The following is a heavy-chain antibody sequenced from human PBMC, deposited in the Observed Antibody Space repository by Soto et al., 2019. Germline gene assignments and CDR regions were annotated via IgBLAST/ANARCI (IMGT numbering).Heavy chain of an antibody. CDR2: VSDSGATT. CDR1: GFAFVSYA. Sequence: GSLRLSCAASGFAFVSYAMSWVRRTPGKGLEWVSAVSDSGATTYYADAVKGRFTVSRDNSKNTLYLQMNSLRAEDTAVYYCAKDSPTVTTGYFDYWGQGALVTVSS. V-gene: IGHV3-23*01. D-gene: IGHD4-17*01. J-gene: IGHJ4*02. CDR3: AKDSPTVTTGYFDY.